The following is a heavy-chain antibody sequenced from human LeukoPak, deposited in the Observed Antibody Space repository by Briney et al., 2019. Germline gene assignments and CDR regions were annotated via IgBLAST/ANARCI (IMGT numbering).Heavy chain of an antibody. CDR3: ARDSFRGSYSDY. CDR2: LISSGAVT. CDR1: GFPFSNYA. J-gene: IGHJ4*02. D-gene: IGHD1-26*01. Sequence: GGSLRLSCAASGFPFSNYAMSWVRQAPGKGLEWVSSLISSGAVTYYADSVKGRFTISRDNAKNSLYLQMNSLRAGDTAVYYCARDSFRGSYSDYWGQGTLVTVSS. V-gene: IGHV3-23*01.